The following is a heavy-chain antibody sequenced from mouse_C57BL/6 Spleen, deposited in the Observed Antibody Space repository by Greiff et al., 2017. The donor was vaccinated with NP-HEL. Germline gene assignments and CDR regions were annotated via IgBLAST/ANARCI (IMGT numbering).Heavy chain of an antibody. CDR1: GYTFTDYY. CDR3: ARSRLDYYAMDY. D-gene: IGHD2-13*01. Sequence: VQLQQSGPELVKPGASVKISCKASGYTFTDYYMNWVKQSHGKSLEWIGDINPNNGGTSYNQKFKGKATLTVDKSSSTAYMELRSLTSEDSAVYYCARSRLDYYAMDYWGQGTSVTVSS. CDR2: INPNNGGT. V-gene: IGHV1-26*01. J-gene: IGHJ4*01.